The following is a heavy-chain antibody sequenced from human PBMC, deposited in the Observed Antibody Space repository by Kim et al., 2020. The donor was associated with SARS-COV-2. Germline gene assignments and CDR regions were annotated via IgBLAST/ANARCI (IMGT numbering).Heavy chain of an antibody. J-gene: IGHJ3*02. CDR3: ARGGDAFSIVWDAFDI. D-gene: IGHD1-26*01. Sequence: SETLSLTCTVSGGSISSYYWSWIRQPAGKGLEWIGRIYTSGSTNYNPSLKSRVTMSVDTSKNQFSLKLSSVTAADTAVYYCARGGDAFSIVWDAFDIWGQGTMVTVSS. CDR2: IYTSGST. CDR1: GGSISSYY. V-gene: IGHV4-4*07.